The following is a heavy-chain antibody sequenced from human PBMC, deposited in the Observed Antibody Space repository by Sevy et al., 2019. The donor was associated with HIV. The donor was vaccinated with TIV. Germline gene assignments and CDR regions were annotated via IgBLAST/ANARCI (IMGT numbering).Heavy chain of an antibody. CDR3: AGGWAAGAFDI. CDR2: IIPLFGIA. CDR1: GDTFKDYA. V-gene: IGHV1-69*13. Sequence: ASVKVSCKASGDTFKDYAISWVRQAPGQGLEWMGAIIPLFGIANYAQKFQGRVTITADASTSTSYLDLYSLTSEDTAMYFCAGGWAAGAFDIWGQGTMVTVSS. J-gene: IGHJ3*02. D-gene: IGHD6-25*01.